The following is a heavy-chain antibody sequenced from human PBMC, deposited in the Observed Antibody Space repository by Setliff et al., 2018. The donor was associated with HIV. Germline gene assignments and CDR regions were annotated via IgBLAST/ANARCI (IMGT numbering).Heavy chain of an antibody. V-gene: IGHV4-34*01. J-gene: IGHJ3*02. CDR3: ARVDGYDFWSGYYTPHAFDI. Sequence: ETLSLTCAVYGGSFSGYYWSWIRQPPGKGLEWIGEINHSGSTNYNPSLKSRVTISVDTSKNQFSLKLSSVTAADTAVYYCARVDGYDFWSGYYTPHAFDIWSQVTMVTVSS. CDR1: GGSFSGYY. D-gene: IGHD3-3*01. CDR2: INHSGST.